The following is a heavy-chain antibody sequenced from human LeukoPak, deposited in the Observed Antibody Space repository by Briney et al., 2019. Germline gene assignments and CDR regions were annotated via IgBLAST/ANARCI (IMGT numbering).Heavy chain of an antibody. CDR1: GLTFSSYA. CDR3: ARGRDSSSSGLSRHPSDY. V-gene: IGHV3-30-3*01. D-gene: IGHD6-6*01. Sequence: GGSLRLSCAASGLTFSSYAMHWVRQAPGKGLEWVAVISYDGSNKYYADSVKGRFTISRDNSKNTLYLQMNSLRAEDTAVYYCARGRDSSSSGLSRHPSDYWGQGTLVTVSS. J-gene: IGHJ4*02. CDR2: ISYDGSNK.